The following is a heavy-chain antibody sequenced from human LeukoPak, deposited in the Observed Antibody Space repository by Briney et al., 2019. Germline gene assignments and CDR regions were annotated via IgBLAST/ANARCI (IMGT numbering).Heavy chain of an antibody. CDR2: IYYSGST. V-gene: IGHV4-59*08. J-gene: IGHJ4*02. D-gene: IGHD3-22*01. CDR3: ARSEGYFVSRGFFYS. CDR1: GGFISSYY. Sequence: PSETLSLTCTVSGGFISSYYWSWIRQPPGKGLEWIGYIYYSGSTNYNPSLKSRVTISVDPSKNQFSLKLSSVTAADTAVYYCARSEGYFVSRGFFYSWGQGELVTVSS.